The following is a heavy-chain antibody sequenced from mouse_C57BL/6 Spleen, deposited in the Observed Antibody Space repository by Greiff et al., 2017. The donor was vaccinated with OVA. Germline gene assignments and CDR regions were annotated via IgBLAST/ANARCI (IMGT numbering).Heavy chain of an antibody. Sequence: EVKLEESGPGLVKPSQSLSLTCSVTGYSITSGYYWNWIRQFPGNKLEWMGYISYDGSNNYNPSLKNRISITRDTSKNQFFLKLNSVTTEDTATYYCARREWLLRDDYWGQGTTLTVSS. D-gene: IGHD2-3*01. CDR2: ISYDGSN. CDR3: ARREWLLRDDY. J-gene: IGHJ2*01. CDR1: GYSITSGYY. V-gene: IGHV3-6*01.